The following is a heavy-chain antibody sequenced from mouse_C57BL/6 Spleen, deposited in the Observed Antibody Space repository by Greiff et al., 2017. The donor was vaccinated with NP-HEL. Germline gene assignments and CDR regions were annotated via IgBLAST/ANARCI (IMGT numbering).Heavy chain of an antibody. CDR2: INPNYGTN. CDR3: ARKVLTGYAMDY. V-gene: IGHV1-39*01. J-gene: IGHJ4*01. Sequence: EVQLQQSGPELVKPGASVKISCKASGYSFTDYNMNWVKQSNGKSLEWIGVINPNYGTNSYNQKLKGKATLTLDQSPSTTYMQLNGLASEYSAVYYCARKVLTGYAMDYWGQGTSVTVSS. D-gene: IGHD4-1*01. CDR1: GYSFTDYN.